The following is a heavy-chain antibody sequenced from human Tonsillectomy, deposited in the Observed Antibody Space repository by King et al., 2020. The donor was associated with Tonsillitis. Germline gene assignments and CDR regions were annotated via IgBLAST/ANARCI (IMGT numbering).Heavy chain of an antibody. V-gene: IGHV3-23*03. J-gene: IGHJ4*02. CDR1: GFTFSSYA. CDR3: AQGRRDSSSWYYFEY. Sequence: VQLVESGGGLVQPGGSLRVSCAASGFTFSSYAMSWVRQAPGKGLEWVSIIYSSGSTTYYADSVKGRFTISRDNSKNTLYLQMNSLRADDTALYYCAQGRRDSSSWYYFEYWGQGTLVTVSS. D-gene: IGHD6-13*01. CDR2: IYSSGSTT.